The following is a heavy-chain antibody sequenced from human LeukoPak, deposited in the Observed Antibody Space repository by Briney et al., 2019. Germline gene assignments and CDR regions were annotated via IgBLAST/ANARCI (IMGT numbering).Heavy chain of an antibody. Sequence: PGGSLRLSCAASGFAFSSYWMTWVRQAPGKGLEWVANRKQDGSEKYYVDSVKGRFTVSRDNAENSLYVQMNSLRAEDTAVYYCARHRGTYYDYWGQGTLVTVSS. CDR2: RKQDGSEK. CDR1: GFAFSSYW. CDR3: ARHRGTYYDY. J-gene: IGHJ4*02. D-gene: IGHD1-26*01. V-gene: IGHV3-7*01.